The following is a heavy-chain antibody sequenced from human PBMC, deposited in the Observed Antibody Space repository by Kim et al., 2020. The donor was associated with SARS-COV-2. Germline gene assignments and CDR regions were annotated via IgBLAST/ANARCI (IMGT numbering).Heavy chain of an antibody. Sequence: SETLSLTCTVSGGSISSYYWSWIRQPPGKGLEWIGYIYYSGSTNYNPSLKSRVTISVDTSKNQFSLKLSSVTAADTAVYYCATAMGWELLFDYWGQGTLVTVSS. D-gene: IGHD1-26*01. CDR2: IYYSGST. V-gene: IGHV4-59*01. J-gene: IGHJ4*02. CDR1: GGSISSYY. CDR3: ATAMGWELLFDY.